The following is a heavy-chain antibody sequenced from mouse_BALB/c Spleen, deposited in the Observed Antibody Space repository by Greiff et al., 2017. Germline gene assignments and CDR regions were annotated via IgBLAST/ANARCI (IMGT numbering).Heavy chain of an antibody. D-gene: IGHD2-4*01. J-gene: IGHJ4*01. V-gene: IGHV14-3*02. CDR3: ARDYVHYYAMDY. CDR2: IDPANGNT. CDR1: GFNIQDTY. Sequence: VQLQQSGAELVKPGASVKLSCTAPGFNIQDTYMHWVKQRPEQGLEWIGRIDPANGNTKYDPKFQGKATITADTSSNTAYLQLSSLTSEDTAVYYCARDYVHYYAMDYWGQGTSVTVSS.